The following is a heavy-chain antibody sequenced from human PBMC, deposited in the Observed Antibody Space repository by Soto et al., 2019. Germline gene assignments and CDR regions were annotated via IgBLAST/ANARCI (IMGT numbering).Heavy chain of an antibody. CDR2: INPNSGGT. V-gene: IGHV1-2*02. D-gene: IGHD1-26*01. Sequence: ASVKVSCKTSGYTFSDYYIYWVRQAPGQGLEWMGWINPNSGGTNYAQKFQGRVTMTRDTSISTAYMELSSLRSEDTAVYYCARETVGATPFDYWGQGTLVTVSS. CDR1: GYTFSDYY. CDR3: ARETVGATPFDY. J-gene: IGHJ4*02.